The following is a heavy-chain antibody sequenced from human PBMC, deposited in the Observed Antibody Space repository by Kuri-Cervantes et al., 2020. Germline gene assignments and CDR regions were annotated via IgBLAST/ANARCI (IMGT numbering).Heavy chain of an antibody. CDR3: ARTMALLWSGDVYASDY. Sequence: GESLKISCAASGFIFSSYWMNWVRQAPGKGLEWVSGISWNGDNIGYADSVRGRLTISRDNAKRSLYLQMSSLRAEDTALYYCARTMALLWSGDVYASDYWGRGTLVTVSS. V-gene: IGHV3-20*04. CDR1: GFIFSSYW. J-gene: IGHJ4*02. CDR2: ISWNGDNI. D-gene: IGHD3-10*01.